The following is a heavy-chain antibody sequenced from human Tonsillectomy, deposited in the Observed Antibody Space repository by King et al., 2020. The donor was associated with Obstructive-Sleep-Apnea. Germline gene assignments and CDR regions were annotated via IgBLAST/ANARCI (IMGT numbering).Heavy chain of an antibody. CDR1: GFTFSSYA. CDR2: ISYDGSNK. Sequence: VQLVESGGGVVQPGRSLRLSCAASGFTFSSYAMHWVRQAPGKGLEWVAVISYDGSNKYYADSVKGRFTISRDNSKNTLYLQMNSLRAEDTAVYYCARDPNDILTGYFDYWGQGTLVTVSS. J-gene: IGHJ4*02. D-gene: IGHD3-9*01. CDR3: ARDPNDILTGYFDY. V-gene: IGHV3-30*04.